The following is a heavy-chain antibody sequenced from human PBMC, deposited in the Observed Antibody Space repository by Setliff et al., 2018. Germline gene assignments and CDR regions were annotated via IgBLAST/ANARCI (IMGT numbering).Heavy chain of an antibody. V-gene: IGHV4-39*01. CDR2: MYYGGGGST. CDR3: ARTGTYRYFDY. Sequence: SETLSLTCTVSGGSISSGPYYWTWIRQPAETGLEWIGSMYYGGGGSTYYNASLKSRVTMSVDTSKNQFSLHLSSVTAADTAVYYCARTGTYRYFDYWGQGALVTVSS. J-gene: IGHJ4*02. D-gene: IGHD1-26*01. CDR1: GGSISSGPYY.